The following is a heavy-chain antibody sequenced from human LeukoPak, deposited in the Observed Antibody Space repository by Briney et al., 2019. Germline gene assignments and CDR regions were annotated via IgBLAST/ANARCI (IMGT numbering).Heavy chain of an antibody. J-gene: IGHJ4*02. V-gene: IGHV7-4-1*02. CDR1: GYTFITYG. CDR2: INTNTGNP. CDR3: ARVAEYSSGWYDPFDY. D-gene: IGHD6-19*01. Sequence: ASVKVSCKASGYTFITYGINWVRQAPGQGLEWMGWINTNTGNPTYAQGFTGRCVFSLDTSVSTAYLQISSLKAEDTAVYSCARVAEYSSGWYDPFDYWGQGTLVTVSS.